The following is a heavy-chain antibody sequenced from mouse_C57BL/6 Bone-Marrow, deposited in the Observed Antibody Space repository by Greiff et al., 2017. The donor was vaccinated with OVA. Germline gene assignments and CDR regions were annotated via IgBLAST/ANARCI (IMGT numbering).Heavy chain of an antibody. Sequence: EVQLQQSGPELVKPGASVKISCKASGYTFTDYYMNWVKQSPGKSLEWIGDINPNNGGTSYNQKFKGKATLTVDKSSSTAYMELRSLTSEDSAVYYCARFGSGAWFAYWGQGTLVTVSA. V-gene: IGHV1-26*01. D-gene: IGHD2-2*01. J-gene: IGHJ3*01. CDR1: GYTFTDYY. CDR2: INPNNGGT. CDR3: ARFGSGAWFAY.